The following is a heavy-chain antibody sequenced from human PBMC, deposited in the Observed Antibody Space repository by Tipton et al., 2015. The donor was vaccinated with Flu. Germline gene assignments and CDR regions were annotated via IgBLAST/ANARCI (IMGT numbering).Heavy chain of an antibody. CDR3: ARGLSGP. CDR1: GFTFNTHT. CDR2: ISSSSGSI. J-gene: IGHJ5*02. D-gene: IGHD3-10*01. Sequence: SLRLSCVASGFTFNTHTINWVRRAPGKGLEWVSSISSSSGSIDYADSVKGRFTISRDNAKNSVHLQMSSLRAEDTAVYYCARGLSGPWGQGTLVTVSS. V-gene: IGHV3-21*01.